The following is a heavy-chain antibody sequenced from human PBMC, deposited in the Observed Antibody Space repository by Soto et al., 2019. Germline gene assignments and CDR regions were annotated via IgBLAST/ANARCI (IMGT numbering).Heavy chain of an antibody. D-gene: IGHD6-19*01. CDR3: ACDVSGWPSHRAFDI. V-gene: IGHV3-11*04. Sequence: PGGSLRVSCAASGFTCSDYYMSWIRQAPGKGLEWVSYISGSGNTISYADSVKGRFTISRDNAKNSLYLQVNSLRAEDTAVYYCACDVSGWPSHRAFDIWGQGTMVTVSS. CDR2: ISGSGNTI. J-gene: IGHJ3*02. CDR1: GFTCSDYY.